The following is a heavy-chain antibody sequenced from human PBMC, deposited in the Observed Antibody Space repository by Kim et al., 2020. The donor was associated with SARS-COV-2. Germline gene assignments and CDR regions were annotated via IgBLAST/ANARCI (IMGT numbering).Heavy chain of an antibody. CDR3: ARDRSLSPNPYGLDV. J-gene: IGHJ6*02. V-gene: IGHV3-21*06. D-gene: IGHD2-8*01. CDR1: GFSFSNYN. CDR2: ISYGGIYI. Sequence: GGSLRLSCVGSGFSFSNYNMNWVRQIPGKGLEWVSDISYGGIYINYAESVKGRFTISRDNAKNSLYLQMNSLRAEDTAVYYCARDRSLSPNPYGLDVWGQGTPVTVSS.